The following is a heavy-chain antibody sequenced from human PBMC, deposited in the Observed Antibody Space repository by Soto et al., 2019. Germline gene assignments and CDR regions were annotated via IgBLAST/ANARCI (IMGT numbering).Heavy chain of an antibody. CDR1: GYTFTNYW. V-gene: IGHV5-51*01. CDR2: IYPRDSDT. Sequence: GESLKISCKGSGYTFTNYWIGLVRQMPGKGLEWMGTIYPRDSDTKYNPSFQGQVTISADKSITTPYLEWSSLKASDTAMYYCAASIFYYGMDVWGQGTTVTVSS. J-gene: IGHJ6*02. CDR3: AASIFYYGMDV.